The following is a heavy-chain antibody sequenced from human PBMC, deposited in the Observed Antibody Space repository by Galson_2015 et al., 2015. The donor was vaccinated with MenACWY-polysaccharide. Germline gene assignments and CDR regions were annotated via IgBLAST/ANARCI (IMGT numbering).Heavy chain of an antibody. J-gene: IGHJ4*02. CDR3: VRLSGTSWFDY. D-gene: IGHD2-2*01. CDR2: TYYRSTGAN. V-gene: IGHV6-1*01. CDR1: GDRASGYSAT. Sequence: CPISGDRASGYSATWDWIRQSRSRGLEGLGRTYYRSTGANDYDYSVRRRVEITTDRAKYQSSLHLHSVSPEDTAVSYCVRLSGTSWFDYWGQGTLVTVAS.